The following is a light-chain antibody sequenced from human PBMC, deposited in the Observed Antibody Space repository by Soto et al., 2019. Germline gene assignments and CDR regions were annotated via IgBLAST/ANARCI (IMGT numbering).Light chain of an antibody. V-gene: IGKV1-33*01. Sequence: DIQMTQSPSSLSASEGDRVTIACQASQDISNYLHWYQQKPGKAPKLLIYDASNLETGDPSRFSGSGCGTDFTFTISSLQPEDIATYYCQQYDNFPRAVNFGQGTRLEIK. CDR3: QQYDNFPRAVN. J-gene: IGKJ5*01. CDR2: DAS. CDR1: QDISNY.